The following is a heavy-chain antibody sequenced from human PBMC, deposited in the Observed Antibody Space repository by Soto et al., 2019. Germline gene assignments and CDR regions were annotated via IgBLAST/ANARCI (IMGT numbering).Heavy chain of an antibody. J-gene: IGHJ6*02. CDR2: ISSSSTTL. CDR1: GLTFSIYS. V-gene: IGHV3-48*02. CDR3: ARDPGDGMDV. Sequence: GGSLRLSCAASGLTFSIYSMNWVRQAPGKGLEWVSYISSSSTTLYYADSVKGRFTISGDNAKNSLYLQMHSLRDEDTAVYYCARDPGDGMDVWGQGTTVTVSS. D-gene: IGHD3-10*01.